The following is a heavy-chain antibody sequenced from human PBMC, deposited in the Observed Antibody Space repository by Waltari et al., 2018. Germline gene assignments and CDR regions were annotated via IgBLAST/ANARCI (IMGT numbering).Heavy chain of an antibody. CDR2: IDYSGFT. CDR3: ARVQNWFDP. V-gene: IGHV4-34*01. J-gene: IGHJ5*02. Sequence: QVQLQQWGAGLLRPSETLSLTCAGDGGSFNGYSWNWFRRPPGKGLEWIGEIDYSGFTTYNPSLKSRVTISLDTSKNQFSLSLNSVTAADTAVYYCARVQNWFDPWGQGTLVTVSS. CDR1: GGSFNGYS.